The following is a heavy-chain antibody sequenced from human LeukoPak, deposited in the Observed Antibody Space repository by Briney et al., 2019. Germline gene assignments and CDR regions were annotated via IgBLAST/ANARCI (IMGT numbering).Heavy chain of an antibody. CDR1: GGSVSSGTYY. V-gene: IGHV4-61*02. Sequence: SQTLSLTSTVSGGSVSSGTYYWTWIRQPAGKGLEWIGRIYTSGSTNFDPSLKSRVSISLDTSQNQFSLKLSSVTAADTAVYYCAKRGAEYSSSPGIWYFDYWGQGTLVTVSS. D-gene: IGHD6-6*01. J-gene: IGHJ4*02. CDR3: AKRGAEYSSSPGIWYFDY. CDR2: IYTSGST.